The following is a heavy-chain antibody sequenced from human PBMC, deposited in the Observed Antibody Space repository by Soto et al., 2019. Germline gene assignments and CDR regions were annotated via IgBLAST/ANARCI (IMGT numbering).Heavy chain of an antibody. J-gene: IGHJ5*02. Sequence: ASVKVSCKASGYTFTSYGISWVRQAPGQGLEWMGWISAYNGNTNYAQKLQGRVTMTTDTSTSTAYMELRSLRSDDTAVYYCASLYYDYIWGSYWIDPWGQGTLVTVSS. CDR1: GYTFTSYG. V-gene: IGHV1-18*01. CDR2: ISAYNGNT. CDR3: ASLYYDYIWGSYWIDP. D-gene: IGHD3-16*01.